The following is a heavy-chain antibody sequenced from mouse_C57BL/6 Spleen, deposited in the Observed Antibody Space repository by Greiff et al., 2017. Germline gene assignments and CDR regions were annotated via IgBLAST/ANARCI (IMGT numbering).Heavy chain of an antibody. CDR1: GFTFSDYY. CDR2: INYDGSST. D-gene: IGHD2-13*01. J-gene: IGHJ1*03. Sequence: EVQRVESEGGLVQPGSSMKLSCTASGFTFSDYYMAWVRQVPEKGLEWVANINYDGSSTYYLDSLKSRFIISRDNAKNILYLQMSSLKSEDTATYYCARERTRSYWYFDVWGTGTTVTVSS. CDR3: ARERTRSYWYFDV. V-gene: IGHV5-16*01.